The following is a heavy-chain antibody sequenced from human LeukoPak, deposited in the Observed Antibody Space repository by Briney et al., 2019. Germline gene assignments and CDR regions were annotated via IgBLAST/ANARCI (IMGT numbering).Heavy chain of an antibody. Sequence: GGSLRLSCAASGFTFSSYAMTWVRQAPGKGLECVSSISGSAGSTYYADSVKGRFTISRDTSKNTLYLQMNSLRAEDTAVYYCAKGRGYYYDSSGYCCLDYWGQGTLVTVSS. J-gene: IGHJ4*02. D-gene: IGHD3-22*01. CDR1: GFTFSSYA. V-gene: IGHV3-23*01. CDR3: AKGRGYYYDSSGYCCLDY. CDR2: ISGSAGST.